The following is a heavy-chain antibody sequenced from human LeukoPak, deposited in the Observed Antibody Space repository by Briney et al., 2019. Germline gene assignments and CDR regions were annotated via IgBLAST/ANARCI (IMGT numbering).Heavy chain of an antibody. Sequence: GGSLRLSCAASGFTFSSYDIHWVRQAPGKGLEWVSGITWNSDSIDYADSVKGRFTISRDNAKNSLYLQMNSPRAEDMALYYCAKGGGGRLIYYYYMDVWGKGTTVTVSS. J-gene: IGHJ6*03. CDR1: GFTFSSYD. CDR3: AKGGGGRLIYYYYMDV. V-gene: IGHV3-9*03. CDR2: ITWNSDSI. D-gene: IGHD3-16*01.